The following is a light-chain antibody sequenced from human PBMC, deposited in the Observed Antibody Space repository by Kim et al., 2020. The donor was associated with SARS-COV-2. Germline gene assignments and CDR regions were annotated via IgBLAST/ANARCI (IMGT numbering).Light chain of an antibody. Sequence: QSALTQPASVSGSPGQSITISCTGTSSNIGSYNYVSWHQQHPGKAPKLMIYDVNKRPSGISSRFSGSKSGSTASLTISGLQAEDEADYYCSSFTTRSTLVFGGGTKVTV. V-gene: IGLV2-14*03. CDR1: SSNIGSYNY. CDR2: DVN. J-gene: IGLJ3*02. CDR3: SSFTTRSTLV.